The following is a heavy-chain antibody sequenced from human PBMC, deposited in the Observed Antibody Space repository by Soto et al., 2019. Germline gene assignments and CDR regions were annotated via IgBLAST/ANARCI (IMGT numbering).Heavy chain of an antibody. J-gene: IGHJ4*02. V-gene: IGHV4-30-2*01. CDR1: GGSISSGGSS. Sequence: QLQLQESGSGLVKPSQTLSLTCAVSGGSISSGGSSWSWIRQPPGKGLEWIGYIYHSGSTYYNPSGKRRGTISVDRSKNQFSLKLSSVTAADTAVYYCARAGDSSGPVALGYWGQGTLVTVSS. CDR3: ARAGDSSGPVALGY. CDR2: IYHSGST. D-gene: IGHD6-19*01.